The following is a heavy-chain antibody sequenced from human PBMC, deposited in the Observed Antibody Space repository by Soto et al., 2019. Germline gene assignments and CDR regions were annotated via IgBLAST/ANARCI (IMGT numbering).Heavy chain of an antibody. V-gene: IGHV3-13*01. CDR3: ARGRSNHFDSSPAPKFDP. CDR2: IGTLFDT. J-gene: IGHJ5*02. CDR1: GFTFNTYD. Sequence: EVQLVESGGGLVQPGGSLRLSCEASGFTFNTYDVHWVRHRKGRGLEWVSGIGTLFDTFYADSVMCRLTISRENARNSFYLQMNNLRVDDTAVYYCARGRSNHFDSSPAPKFDPWGQGILVTVSS. D-gene: IGHD2-21*01.